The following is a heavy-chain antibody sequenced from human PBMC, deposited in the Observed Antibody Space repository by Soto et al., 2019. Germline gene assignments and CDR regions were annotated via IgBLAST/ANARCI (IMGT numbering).Heavy chain of an antibody. D-gene: IGHD3-10*01. CDR2: TYYRSKWYN. CDR1: GDSVSSNSAA. V-gene: IGHV6-1*01. J-gene: IGHJ5*02. CDR3: ARDPSLRGDPVSHNWFDP. Sequence: SQTLSLTCAISGDSVSSNSAAWNWIRQSPSRGLEWLGRTYYRSKWYNDYAVSVKSRITINPDTSKNQFSLQLNSVTPEDTAVYYCARDPSLRGDPVSHNWFDPWGQGTLVTVSS.